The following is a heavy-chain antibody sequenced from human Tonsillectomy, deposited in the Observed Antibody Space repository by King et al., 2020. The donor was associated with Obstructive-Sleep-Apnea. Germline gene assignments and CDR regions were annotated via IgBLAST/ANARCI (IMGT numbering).Heavy chain of an antibody. CDR3: ARDPTQWLVDY. D-gene: IGHD6-19*01. Sequence: LQLQESGPGLVKPSETLSLNCNVSGGSISSSTYYWGWIRQPPGKGLEWIGSIYYSGSTHYNPSLKSRATISLDTSKNQFSLKLSSVTAADTAMYYCARDPTQWLVDYWGQGTLVTVSS. V-gene: IGHV4-39*07. J-gene: IGHJ4*02. CDR2: IYYSGST. CDR1: GGSISSSTYY.